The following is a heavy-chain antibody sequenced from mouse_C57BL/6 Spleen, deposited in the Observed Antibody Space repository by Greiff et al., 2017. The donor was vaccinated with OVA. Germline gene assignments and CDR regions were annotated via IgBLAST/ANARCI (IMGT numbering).Heavy chain of an antibody. CDR3: ARHVAQASQAWFAY. V-gene: IGHV5-9*01. D-gene: IGHD3-2*02. CDR1: GFTFSSYT. J-gene: IGHJ3*01. Sequence: EVKLVESGGGLVKPGGSLKLSCAASGFTFSSYTMSWVRQTPEKRLEWVATISGGGGNNYYPDSVKGRFTISRDNAKNTLYLQMSSLRSEDTALYYCARHVAQASQAWFAYWGQGTLVTVSA. CDR2: ISGGGGNN.